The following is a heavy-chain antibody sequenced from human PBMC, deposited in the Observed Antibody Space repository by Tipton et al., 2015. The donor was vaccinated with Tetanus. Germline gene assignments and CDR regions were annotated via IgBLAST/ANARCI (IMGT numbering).Heavy chain of an antibody. CDR2: ITSKTDGGTT. CDR3: TTDWDYGSESYPISYYGMDV. Sequence: SLRLSCAASDFTFSNAWMNWVRQAPGKGLEWVGRITSKTDGGTTDYAAPVKGRLTISRDESKNTLYLQKNSLKTEDTAVYYCTTDWDYGSESYPISYYGMDVWGQGTTVTVSS. CDR1: DFTFSNAW. V-gene: IGHV3-15*07. J-gene: IGHJ6*02. D-gene: IGHD3-10*01.